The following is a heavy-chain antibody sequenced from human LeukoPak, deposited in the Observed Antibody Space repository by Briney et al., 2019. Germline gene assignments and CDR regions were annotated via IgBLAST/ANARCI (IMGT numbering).Heavy chain of an antibody. J-gene: IGHJ4*02. V-gene: IGHV1-2*04. CDR2: INPNSGGT. CDR1: GYTFTGYY. Sequence: ASVKVSCKASGYTFTGYYMHWVRQAPGQGLEWMGWINPNSGGTNYAQKFQGWVTMTRDTSISTAYMELSRLRSDDTAVYYCARCYYSGSSWYDYWGQGTLVTVSS. D-gene: IGHD6-13*01. CDR3: ARCYYSGSSWYDY.